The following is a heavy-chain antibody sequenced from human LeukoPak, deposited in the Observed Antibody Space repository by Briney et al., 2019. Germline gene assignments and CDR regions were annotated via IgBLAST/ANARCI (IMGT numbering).Heavy chain of an antibody. CDR3: ARDWVYKIDY. CDR1: GFTFSSYV. V-gene: IGHV3-74*01. J-gene: IGHJ4*02. Sequence: GGSLRLSCETAGFTFSSYVMHWVRRTPGKGLVWVSRISHDGFISYADSVKGRFTTSRDNAKNTLILQTNSLRAEDTAVYYCARDWVYKIDYWGRGTLVTVSS. D-gene: IGHD5-24*01. CDR2: ISHDGFI.